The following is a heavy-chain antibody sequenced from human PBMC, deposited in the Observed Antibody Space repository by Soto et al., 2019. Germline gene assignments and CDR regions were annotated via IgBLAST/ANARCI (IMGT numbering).Heavy chain of an antibody. CDR2: INPNGGVT. V-gene: IGHV1-2*04. CDR3: ARESGGATATLDYYYFYMDL. CDR1: GDSFNDYY. J-gene: IGHJ6*03. Sequence: QVQLVQSGAEVRKPGASVTVSCRSSGDSFNDYYIHWVRQAPGQGFEWMGWINPNGGVTKYAQKFQGWVSMTRDTSIRTVYMQLSRLRSDDTAVYYCARESGGATATLDYYYFYMDLWGTGTTVTVSS. D-gene: IGHD5-12*01.